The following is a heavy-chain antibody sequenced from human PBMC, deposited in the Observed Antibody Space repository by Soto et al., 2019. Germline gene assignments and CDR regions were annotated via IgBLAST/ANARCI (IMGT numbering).Heavy chain of an antibody. CDR1: GGSISSGDYY. D-gene: IGHD2-2*01. CDR3: ACACRSDIVLVPAEVDP. J-gene: IGHJ5*02. Sequence: PSETLSLTCTVSGGSISSGDYYWSWIRQPPGKGLEWIGYIYYSGSTYYNPSLKSRVTISVDTSKNQFSLTLSSVTAADTAVYYCACACRSDIVLVPAEVDPWGQGTPVTVAS. CDR2: IYYSGST. V-gene: IGHV4-30-4*01.